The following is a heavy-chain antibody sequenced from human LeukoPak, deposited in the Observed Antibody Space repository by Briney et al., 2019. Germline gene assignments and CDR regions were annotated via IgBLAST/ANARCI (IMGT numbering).Heavy chain of an antibody. Sequence: SETLSLACTVSGGSISSGGYYWSWIRQPPGKGLEWIGYIYHSGSTYYNPSLKSRVTISVDRSKNQFSLKLSSVTAADTAVYYCARIDKYNQQLVHFDYWGQGTLVTVSS. J-gene: IGHJ4*02. CDR3: ARIDKYNQQLVHFDY. CDR2: IYHSGST. V-gene: IGHV4-30-2*01. D-gene: IGHD6-13*01. CDR1: GGSISSGGYY.